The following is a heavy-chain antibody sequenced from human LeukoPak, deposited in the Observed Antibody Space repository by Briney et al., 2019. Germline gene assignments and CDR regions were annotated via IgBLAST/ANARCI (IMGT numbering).Heavy chain of an antibody. CDR1: GGTFSSYA. J-gene: IGHJ1*01. V-gene: IGHV1-2*02. CDR2: INPQSGGT. D-gene: IGHD1-26*01. Sequence: ASVKVSCKASGGTFSSYAISWVRQAPGQGLEYMGWINPQSGGTNNAQNFQGRVTMTRVTSISTAYMDLHRLTSDDTAIYYCARSASGSYWNFQHWGQGTLVTVSS. CDR3: ARSASGSYWNFQH.